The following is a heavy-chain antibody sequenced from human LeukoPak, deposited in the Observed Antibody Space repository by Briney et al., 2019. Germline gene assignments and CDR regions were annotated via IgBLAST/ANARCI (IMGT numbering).Heavy chain of an antibody. CDR1: GFMFSDYA. CDR2: ISISGGTT. D-gene: IGHD3-3*01. J-gene: IGHJ4*02. V-gene: IGHV3-23*01. CDR3: AKDPRPYYDVPVGY. Sequence: PGGSLRLSCVASGFMFSDYAMSWVCQAPGEGLEWVSSISISGGTTFHADSVKGRFTISRDLFKKTVHLEMTAMRAEDPAVYYCAKDPRPYYDVPVGYWGQGTLVTVSP.